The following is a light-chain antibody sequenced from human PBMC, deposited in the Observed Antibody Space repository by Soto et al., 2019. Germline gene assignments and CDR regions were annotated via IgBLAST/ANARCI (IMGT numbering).Light chain of an antibody. CDR2: EVS. J-gene: IGKJ5*01. CDR3: MQSVQYPIT. CDR1: QSLLHSDGKTY. Sequence: DTVLTQTPHSLAVTPGQPASASCKSSQSLLHSDGKTYLYWYLQKPGQPPQSLIYEVSNRFSGVPDRVSGSGSGTDFTLTISRVEAEDVGIYYCMQSVQYPITFGQGTRLEIK. V-gene: IGKV2D-29*01.